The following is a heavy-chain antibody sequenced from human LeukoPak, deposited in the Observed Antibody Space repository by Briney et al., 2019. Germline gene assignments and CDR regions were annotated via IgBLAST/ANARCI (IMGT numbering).Heavy chain of an antibody. CDR2: IKSNSDGGTT. V-gene: IGHV3-15*01. CDR1: RFTFSTAW. Sequence: GGSLRLSCAASRFTFSTAWMSWLRQAPGKGLEWVGRIKSNSDGGTTDYAASVKGRFTISRDDSKNTVYLQMNSLKTEDTAVYYCLWWDYWGQGTLVTVSS. D-gene: IGHD2-21*01. J-gene: IGHJ4*02. CDR3: LWWDY.